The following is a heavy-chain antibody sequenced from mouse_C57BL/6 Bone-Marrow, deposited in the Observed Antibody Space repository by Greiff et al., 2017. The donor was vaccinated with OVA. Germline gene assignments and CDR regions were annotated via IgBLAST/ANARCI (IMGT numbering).Heavy chain of an antibody. CDR1: GYAFTNYL. D-gene: IGHD1-1*01. J-gene: IGHJ2*01. CDR3: ARDYYGSPYFYY. Sequence: QVQLQQSGAELVRPGTSVKVSCKASGYAFTNYLIEWVKQRPGQGLEWIGVINPGSGGTNYNEKFQGKATLTADKSSSTAYMQLSSLTSEDSAVYFCARDYYGSPYFYYRGQGTTLTVSS. V-gene: IGHV1-54*01. CDR2: INPGSGGT.